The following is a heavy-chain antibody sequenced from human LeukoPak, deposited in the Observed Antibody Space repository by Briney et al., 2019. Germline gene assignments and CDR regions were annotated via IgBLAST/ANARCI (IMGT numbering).Heavy chain of an antibody. V-gene: IGHV4-34*01. CDR2: INHSGST. J-gene: IGHJ5*02. D-gene: IGHD2-2*01. Sequence: PSETLSLTCAVYGGSFSGYYWSWIRQPPGKGLEWIGEINHSGSTNYNPSLKSRVTISVDTSKNQFSLKLSSVTAADTAVYYCARGPCSSTSCSFNWFDPWGQGTLVTVS. CDR1: GGSFSGYY. CDR3: ARGPCSSTSCSFNWFDP.